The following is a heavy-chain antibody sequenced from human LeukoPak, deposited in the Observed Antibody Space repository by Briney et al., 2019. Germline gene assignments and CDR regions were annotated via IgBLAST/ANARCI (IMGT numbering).Heavy chain of an antibody. CDR3: ARGRSRGLAAYYYYYYMDV. CDR1: GASIRSYF. J-gene: IGHJ6*03. Sequence: SETLSLTCTVSGASIRSYFWTWIRQSPGKGLEWIGYISNIGTTSYNPSLQSRVTISVDTSKNQFSLKLSSVTAADTAVYYCARGRSRGLAAYYYYYYMDVWGKGTTVTISS. CDR2: ISNIGTT. V-gene: IGHV4-59*08. D-gene: IGHD2-15*01.